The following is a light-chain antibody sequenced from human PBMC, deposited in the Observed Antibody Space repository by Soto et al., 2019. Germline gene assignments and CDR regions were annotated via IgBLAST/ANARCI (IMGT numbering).Light chain of an antibody. Sequence: EIVLTQSPATLSLSPGERATLSCRASQSVSTYLAWYQQKPGQAPRRLIYDASNRATGIPARFSGSGSGTDFTLTISSLEPEDFAIYYCQQRYNWRPITFGQGTRLEIK. CDR3: QQRYNWRPIT. CDR2: DAS. J-gene: IGKJ5*01. V-gene: IGKV3-11*01. CDR1: QSVSTY.